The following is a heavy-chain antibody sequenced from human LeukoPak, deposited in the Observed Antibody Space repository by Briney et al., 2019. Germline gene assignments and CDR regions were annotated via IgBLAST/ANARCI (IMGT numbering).Heavy chain of an antibody. CDR1: GGSISSSSYY. CDR2: IYYSGST. Sequence: PETLSLTCTVSGGSISSSSYYWGWIRQPPGKGLEWIGSIYYSGSTYYNPSLKSRVTISVDTSKNQFSLKLSSVTAADTAVYYCARDQVGATDYWGQGTLVTVSS. D-gene: IGHD1-26*01. CDR3: ARDQVGATDY. J-gene: IGHJ4*02. V-gene: IGHV4-39*07.